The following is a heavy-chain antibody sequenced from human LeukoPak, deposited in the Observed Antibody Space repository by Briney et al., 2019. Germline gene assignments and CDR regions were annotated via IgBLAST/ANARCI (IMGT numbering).Heavy chain of an antibody. D-gene: IGHD6-19*01. CDR1: GGSISSYY. V-gene: IGHV4-59*08. J-gene: IGHJ4*02. CDR2: IYYSGST. CDR3: ARWGRWLVPSYFDY. Sequence: SETLSLTCTVSGGSISSYYWSWIRQPPGKGLEWIGYIYYSGSTNYNPSLKSRVTISVDTSKNQFSLKLSSVTAADTAVYYCARWGRWLVPSYFDYWGQGTLVTVSS.